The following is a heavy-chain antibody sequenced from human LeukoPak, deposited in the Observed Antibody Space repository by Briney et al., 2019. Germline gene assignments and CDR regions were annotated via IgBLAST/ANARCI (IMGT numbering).Heavy chain of an antibody. CDR2: ISAYNGNT. CDR1: GYTFTSYG. CDR3: ARRYYDILTPHFDY. Sequence: ASVKVSCKASGYTFTSYGISWVRQAPGQGLEWMGWISAYNGNTNYAQKLQGRVTMTTDTSTSTAYMGLRSLRSDDTAVYYCARRYYDILTPHFDYWGQGTLVTVSS. V-gene: IGHV1-18*01. D-gene: IGHD3-9*01. J-gene: IGHJ4*02.